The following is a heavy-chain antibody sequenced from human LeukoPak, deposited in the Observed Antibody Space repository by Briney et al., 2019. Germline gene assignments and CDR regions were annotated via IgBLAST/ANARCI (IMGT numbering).Heavy chain of an antibody. CDR2: INHSGST. CDR3: AGGWGVVVVAANKWFHP. V-gene: IGHV4-34*01. J-gene: IGHJ5*02. Sequence: PSETLSLTCAVYGGSFSGYYWSWIRQPPGKGLEWIGEINHSGSTNYNPSLKSRVTISVDTSKNQFSLKLSSVTAADTAVYYCAGGWGVVVVAANKWFHPWGQGTLVTVSS. D-gene: IGHD2-15*01. CDR1: GGSFSGYY.